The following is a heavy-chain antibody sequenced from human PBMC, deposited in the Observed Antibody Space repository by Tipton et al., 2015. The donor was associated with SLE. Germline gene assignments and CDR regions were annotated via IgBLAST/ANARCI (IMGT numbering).Heavy chain of an antibody. CDR1: GGSIRSGGYY. J-gene: IGHJ4*02. V-gene: IGHV4-61*08. CDR3: ARVLEEGFDY. D-gene: IGHD3-3*01. CDR2: IYYSGST. Sequence: TLSLTCTVSGGSIRSGGYYWSWIRQPPGKGLEWIGYIYYSGSTNYNPSLKSRVTISVDTSKNQFSLKLSSVTAADTAVYYCARVLEEGFDYWGQGTLVTVSS.